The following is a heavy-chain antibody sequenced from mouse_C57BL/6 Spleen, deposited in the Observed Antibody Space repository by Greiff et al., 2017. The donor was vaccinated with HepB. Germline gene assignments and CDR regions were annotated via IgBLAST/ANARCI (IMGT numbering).Heavy chain of an antibody. D-gene: IGHD2-14*01. J-gene: IGHJ1*03. CDR3: ARGYRPLFDV. V-gene: IGHV1-55*01. CDR1: GYTSPSNG. CDR2: IYPGSGST. Sequence: VQLQQPGAELVKPGASVKMSCKVLGYTSPSNGKTWVKQGPGKGLEWIGDIYPGSGSTNYNEKFKSKATLTVDTSSSTAYMQLSSLTSEDSAVYYCARGYRPLFDVWGTGTTVTVSS.